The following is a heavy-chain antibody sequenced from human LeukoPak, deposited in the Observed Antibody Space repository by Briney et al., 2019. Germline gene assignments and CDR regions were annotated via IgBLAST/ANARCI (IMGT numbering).Heavy chain of an antibody. J-gene: IGHJ4*02. CDR3: AKDSSGSGYLDD. V-gene: IGHV3-9*01. CDR2: ISWNSNSI. CDR1: GFTFDDYV. D-gene: IGHD3-22*01. Sequence: PGRSLRLSCAASGFTFDDYVMHRVRQAPGKGLEGVSSISWNSNSIGYADSVKGRFTISRDNAKNSLFLQVNSLRAEDTALYYCAKDSSGSGYLDDWGQGTLVTVSS.